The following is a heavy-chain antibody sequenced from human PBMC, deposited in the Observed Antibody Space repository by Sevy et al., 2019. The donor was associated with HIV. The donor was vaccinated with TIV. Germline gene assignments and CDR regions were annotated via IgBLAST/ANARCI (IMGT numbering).Heavy chain of an antibody. Sequence: SQTLSPTCAISGDSVSSNSAAWNWIRQSPSRGLEWLGRTYYRSKWYNDYAVSVKSRITINPDTSKNQFSLQLNSVTPEDTAVYYCARGNYYDSSGYYGAFDIWGQGTMVTVSS. CDR2: TYYRSKWYN. D-gene: IGHD3-22*01. J-gene: IGHJ3*02. CDR3: ARGNYYDSSGYYGAFDI. CDR1: GDSVSSNSAA. V-gene: IGHV6-1*01.